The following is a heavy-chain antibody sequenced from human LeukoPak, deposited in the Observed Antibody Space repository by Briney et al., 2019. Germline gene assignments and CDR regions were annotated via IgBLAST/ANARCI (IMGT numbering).Heavy chain of an antibody. V-gene: IGHV4-59*01. CDR1: VGPISSYY. J-gene: IGHJ4*02. Sequence: PSETLSLTCTVSVGPISSYYWSWIRNPPGKGLEWIGYIYYSGSTNYNPSLKSRVTISVDTSKNQFSLKLSSVTAADTAVYYCARVLWGIDYWGQGTLVTVSS. CDR3: ARVLWGIDY. D-gene: IGHD7-27*01. CDR2: IYYSGST.